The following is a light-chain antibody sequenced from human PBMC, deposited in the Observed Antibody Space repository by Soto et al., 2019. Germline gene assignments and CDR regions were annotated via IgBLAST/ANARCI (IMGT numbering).Light chain of an antibody. J-gene: IGLJ1*01. CDR1: SSNIGSNY. CDR2: SNN. V-gene: IGLV1-47*02. CDR3: AAWDDSLSGLYV. Sequence: QSVLTQPPSASETPGQRVTISCSGSSSNIGSNYVYWYQQLPGTAPKLLIYSNNQRPSGVPDRFSGSNSGTSASLAISGLRSEDEADYYCAAWDDSLSGLYVFGTGTKVTVL.